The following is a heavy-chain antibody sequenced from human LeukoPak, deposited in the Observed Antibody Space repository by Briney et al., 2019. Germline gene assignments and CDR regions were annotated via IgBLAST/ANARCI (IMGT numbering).Heavy chain of an antibody. Sequence: GGSLRLSCAASGFTFSSYSMNWVRQAPGKGLEWVAFIRYDGSNKYYADSVKGRFTISRDNSKNTLYLQMNSLRAEDTAVYYCAKGAQGCSSTSCYYYYYYYMDVWGKGTTVTISS. CDR2: IRYDGSNK. J-gene: IGHJ6*03. CDR3: AKGAQGCSSTSCYYYYYYYMDV. V-gene: IGHV3-30*02. CDR1: GFTFSSYS. D-gene: IGHD2-2*01.